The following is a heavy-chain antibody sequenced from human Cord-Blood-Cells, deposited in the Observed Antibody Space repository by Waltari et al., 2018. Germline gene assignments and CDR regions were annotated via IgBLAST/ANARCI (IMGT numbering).Heavy chain of an antibody. CDR1: GYTFTGYY. Sequence: SGAEVKKPGASVKVSCKASGYTFTGYYMHWVRQAPGQGLEWMGWSNPNSGGTNYAQKFQGRVTMTRDTSISTAYMELSRLRSDDTAVYYCARSPNYDFWSGYYKNWFDPWGQGTLVTVSS. D-gene: IGHD3-3*01. CDR2: SNPNSGGT. CDR3: ARSPNYDFWSGYYKNWFDP. J-gene: IGHJ5*02. V-gene: IGHV1-2*02.